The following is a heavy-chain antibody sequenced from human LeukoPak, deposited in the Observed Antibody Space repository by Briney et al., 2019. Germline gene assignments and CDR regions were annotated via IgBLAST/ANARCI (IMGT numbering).Heavy chain of an antibody. CDR3: ARQGESSSSWEYY. CDR2: ISSGTSFI. V-gene: IGHV3-21*01. D-gene: IGHD6-13*01. Sequence: PGGSLRLSCAASGFPFSSYSMNWVRQAPGKGLEWVSSISSGTSFIYYADSVKGRFTISRDNAKNSLYLQMNSLRAEDTAVYYCARQGESSSSWEYYWGQGTLVTVSS. J-gene: IGHJ4*02. CDR1: GFPFSSYS.